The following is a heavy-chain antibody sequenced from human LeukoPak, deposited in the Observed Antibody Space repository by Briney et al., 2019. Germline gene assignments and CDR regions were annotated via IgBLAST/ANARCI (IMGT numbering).Heavy chain of an antibody. Sequence: GGSLRLSCAASGFTFSSYGMSWVRQAPGKGLEWVAVISSDGSNKYYTDTVKGRFSISRDNSKNTLYLQMHSLTAEDTAVYYCAKEKRLVRSYYMDVWGKGTTVTVSS. CDR2: ISSDGSNK. CDR1: GFTFSSYG. J-gene: IGHJ6*03. CDR3: AKEKRLVRSYYMDV. D-gene: IGHD6-13*01. V-gene: IGHV3-30*18.